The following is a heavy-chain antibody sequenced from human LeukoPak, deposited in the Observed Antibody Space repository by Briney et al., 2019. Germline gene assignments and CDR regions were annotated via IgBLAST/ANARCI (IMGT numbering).Heavy chain of an antibody. V-gene: IGHV3-23*01. CDR1: GFTFSSYA. D-gene: IGHD2-15*01. CDR3: AKSGLNRFDY. CDR2: ISGSGRGGST. J-gene: IGHJ4*02. Sequence: GGSLRLSCAASGFTFSSYAMSWVRQAPGKGLEWVSNISGSGRGGSTYYADSVKGRFTISRDNSKNTLYLQMNSLRAEDTAIYYCAKSGLNRFDYWGQGTLVTVSS.